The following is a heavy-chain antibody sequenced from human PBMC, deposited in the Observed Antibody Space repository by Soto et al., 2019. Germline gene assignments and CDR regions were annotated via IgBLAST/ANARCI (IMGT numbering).Heavy chain of an antibody. Sequence: GGSLRLSCAASGFTFSSYWMSWVRQAPGKGLEWVANIKQDGSEKYYVDSVKGRFTISRDNAKNSLSLRMNSLRDEDTAVYFCAKRSPYSSGWYSPIFDYWGQGALVTVSS. V-gene: IGHV3-7*03. CDR1: GFTFSSYW. D-gene: IGHD6-13*01. CDR3: AKRSPYSSGWYSPIFDY. CDR2: IKQDGSEK. J-gene: IGHJ4*02.